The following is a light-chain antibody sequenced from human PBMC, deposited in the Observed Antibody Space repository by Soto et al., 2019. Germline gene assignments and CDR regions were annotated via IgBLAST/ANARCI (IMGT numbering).Light chain of an antibody. J-gene: IGKJ5*01. V-gene: IGKV1-5*01. CDR1: QSLRGW. CDR2: DAS. Sequence: DIQMTQSTSTLSASVGDRVTITCRASQSLRGWLAWYQQRPGKAPKALIYDASTLASGVPSRFNGSGSGTEFTLTISSLQPDDFATYYCQQYITYSTFGQGHDWRL. CDR3: QQYITYST.